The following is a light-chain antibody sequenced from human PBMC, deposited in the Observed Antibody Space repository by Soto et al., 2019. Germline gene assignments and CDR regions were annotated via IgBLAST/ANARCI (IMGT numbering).Light chain of an antibody. J-gene: IGKJ5*01. V-gene: IGKV1-9*01. CDR3: QQLFDSPIT. Sequence: DIQMTQSPSSLSASVGDRVTITCRASQGISNYLAWYQQKPGKAPKLLIYAASTLESGVPSRFSATVSGTEFSLTTTSLQPEDFATYYCQQLFDSPITFGQGTDWRL. CDR1: QGISNY. CDR2: AAS.